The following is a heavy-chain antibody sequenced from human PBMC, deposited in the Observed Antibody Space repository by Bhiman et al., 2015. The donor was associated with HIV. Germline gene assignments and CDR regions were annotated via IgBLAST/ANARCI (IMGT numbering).Heavy chain of an antibody. D-gene: IGHD2-8*01. V-gene: IGHV3-9*01. J-gene: IGHJ6*02. CDR1: GFTFGEYA. CDR3: VKWGGQCSNGQCRYGLDV. CDR2: ITWNSGSI. Sequence: EVQLVESGGGLVPPGRSLRLSCAGSGFTFGEYAMHWVRHTPGKGLEWVSGITWNSGSIGYADSVKGRFTISRDNAKNSLYLQMNSLRPEDTALYYCVKWGGQCSNGQCRYGLDVWGQGTTVTVSS.